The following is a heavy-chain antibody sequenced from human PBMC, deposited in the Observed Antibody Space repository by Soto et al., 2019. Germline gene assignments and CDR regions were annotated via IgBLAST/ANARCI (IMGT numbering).Heavy chain of an antibody. D-gene: IGHD3-22*01. CDR2: IYYSGST. CDR1: GGSISSYY. CDR3: ASTYDSSGYYWYEFDY. J-gene: IGHJ4*02. Sequence: SSETLSLTCTVSGGSISSYYWSWIRQPPGKGLEWIGYIYYSGSTNYNPSLKSRVTISVDTSKNQFSLKLSSVTAADTAVYYCASTYDSSGYYWYEFDYWGQGTLVTGS. V-gene: IGHV4-59*01.